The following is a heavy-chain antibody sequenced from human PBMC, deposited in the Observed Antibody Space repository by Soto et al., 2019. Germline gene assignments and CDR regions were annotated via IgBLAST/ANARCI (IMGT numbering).Heavy chain of an antibody. Sequence: ASVKVSCKASGYTFTSYYMHWVRQAPGQGREWMGIINPSGGSTSYAQKFQGRVTMTRDTSTSTVYMELSSLRSEDTAVYYCAREHSSSSRAYGMDVWGQGTSVTVSS. CDR3: AREHSSSSRAYGMDV. D-gene: IGHD6-6*01. J-gene: IGHJ6*02. CDR1: GYTFTSYY. V-gene: IGHV1-46*01. CDR2: INPSGGST.